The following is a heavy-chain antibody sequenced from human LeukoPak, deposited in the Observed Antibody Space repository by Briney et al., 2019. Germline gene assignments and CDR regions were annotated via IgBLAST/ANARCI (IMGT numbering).Heavy chain of an antibody. D-gene: IGHD2-2*01. CDR3: ARDGSSTSWGYYFDY. V-gene: IGHV3-30-3*01. Sequence: SGGSLRLSCAASGFTFSSYAMHWVRQAPGKGLEWVAVISYDGSNKYYADSVKGRFTISRDNSKNTLYLQMNSLRAEDTAVYYCARDGSSTSWGYYFDYWGQGTLVTVSS. CDR2: ISYDGSNK. CDR1: GFTFSSYA. J-gene: IGHJ4*02.